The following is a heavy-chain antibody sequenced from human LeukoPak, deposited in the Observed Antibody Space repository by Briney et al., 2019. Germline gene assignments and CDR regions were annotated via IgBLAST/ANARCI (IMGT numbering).Heavy chain of an antibody. CDR1: GYSFATYW. CDR3: ARRATSYEYFDL. Sequence: GESLKISCKGSGYSFATYWIGWVRQVPGKGLEWIGIIYPGDSDTRYSPSFQGQVTISADKSITTAYLQWRSLKASDTAMYYCARRATSYEYFDLWGRGTLVTVSS. CDR2: IYPGDSDT. D-gene: IGHD2-15*01. J-gene: IGHJ2*01. V-gene: IGHV5-51*01.